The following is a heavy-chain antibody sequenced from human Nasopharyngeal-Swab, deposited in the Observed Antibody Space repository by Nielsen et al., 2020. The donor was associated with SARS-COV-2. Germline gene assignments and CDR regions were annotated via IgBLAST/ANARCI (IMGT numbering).Heavy chain of an antibody. CDR2: IYPGDSDT. V-gene: IGHV5-51*01. Sequence: ESLKTSCNGSGYSFTSYWIGWVRQMPGKGLEWMGIIYPGDSDTRYSPSFQGQVTISADKSISTAYLQWSSLKASDTAMYYCARLTYSSGWCFDYWGQGTLVTVSS. D-gene: IGHD6-19*01. J-gene: IGHJ4*02. CDR1: GYSFTSYW. CDR3: ARLTYSSGWCFDY.